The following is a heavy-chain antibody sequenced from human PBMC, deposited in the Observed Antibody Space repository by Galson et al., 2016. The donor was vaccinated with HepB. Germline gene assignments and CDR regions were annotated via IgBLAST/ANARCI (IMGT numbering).Heavy chain of an antibody. CDR2: INSDGSST. Sequence: SLRLSCAASGFTFSPYWMHWVRQPPGKGLVWVSRINSDGSSTSYADSVKGRFTISRDNAKNTLYLQMNSLRAEDTAVYYCASPGGPYYYHAMDVWGPGTTVTVSS. D-gene: IGHD3-10*01. CDR1: GFTFSPYW. V-gene: IGHV3-74*01. J-gene: IGHJ6*02. CDR3: ASPGGPYYYHAMDV.